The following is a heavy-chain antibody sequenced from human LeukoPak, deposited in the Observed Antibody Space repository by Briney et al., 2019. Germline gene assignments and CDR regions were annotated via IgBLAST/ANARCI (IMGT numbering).Heavy chain of an antibody. Sequence: SSETLSLTCTVSGGSISSGDYYWSWIRQHPGKGLEWIGYIYYSGSTYYNPSLKSRVTISVDTSKNQFSLKLSSVTAADTAVYYCARDGGRGSGYDYGYWGQGTLVTVSS. V-gene: IGHV4-31*03. D-gene: IGHD5-12*01. J-gene: IGHJ4*02. CDR1: GGSISSGDYY. CDR3: ARDGGRGSGYDYGY. CDR2: IYYSGST.